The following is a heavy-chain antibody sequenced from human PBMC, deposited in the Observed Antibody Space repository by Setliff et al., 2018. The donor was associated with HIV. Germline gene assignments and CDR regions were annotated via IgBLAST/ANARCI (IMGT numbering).Heavy chain of an antibody. V-gene: IGHV4-38-2*01. CDR3: ARTLIAAAGTFDP. CDR1: GYSLTSGYY. D-gene: IGHD6-13*01. J-gene: IGHJ5*02. CDR2: MYHGEST. Sequence: SETLSLTCGVSGYSLTSGYYWGWIRQPPGKGLEWIGSMYHGESTSYNPSLKSRVTISVDKSKNQFSLKLRSVTAADTAVYYRARTLIAAAGTFDPWGQGTLVTVSS.